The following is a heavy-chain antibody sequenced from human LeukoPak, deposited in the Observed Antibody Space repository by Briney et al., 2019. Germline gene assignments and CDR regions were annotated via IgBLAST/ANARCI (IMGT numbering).Heavy chain of an antibody. D-gene: IGHD3-22*01. Sequence: SETLSLTCTVSGGSISSHYWSWIRQPPGKGLEWIGYIYYSGSTNYNPSLKSRVTISVDTSNNQFSLKLSSVTAADTAVYYCARETVVNYYDSSGYEYWGQGTLVTVSS. CDR2: IYYSGST. J-gene: IGHJ4*02. CDR3: ARETVVNYYDSSGYEY. CDR1: GGSISSHY. V-gene: IGHV4-59*11.